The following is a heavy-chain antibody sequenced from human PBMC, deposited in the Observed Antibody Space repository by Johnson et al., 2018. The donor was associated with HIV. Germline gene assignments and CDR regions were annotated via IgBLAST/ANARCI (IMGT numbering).Heavy chain of an antibody. CDR1: GFTFSNYG. CDR2: ISYDGSKK. J-gene: IGHJ3*02. D-gene: IGHD3-16*01. Sequence: VQLVESGGGVVQPGRSLRLSCVASGFTFSNYGMHWVRQAPGKGLEWVAVISYDGSKKYYADSVKGRFTISRDNSKNTLYLQINSLKTEDTAVYYCTSEGAFYDAFDIWGQGAMVTVSS. CDR3: TSEGAFYDAFDI. V-gene: IGHV3-30*03.